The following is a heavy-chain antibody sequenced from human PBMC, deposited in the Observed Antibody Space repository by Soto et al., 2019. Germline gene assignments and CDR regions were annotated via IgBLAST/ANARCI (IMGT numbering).Heavy chain of an antibody. CDR1: GGSISSYY. CDR2: IYYSGST. J-gene: IGHJ5*02. Sequence: PSETLSLTCTVSGGSISSYYWSWIRQPPGKGLEWIGYIYYSGSTNYNPSLKSRVTISVDTSKNQFSLKLSSVTAADTAVYYCARETKGYSSSWYDWFDPWGQGTLVTVSS. D-gene: IGHD6-13*01. CDR3: ARETKGYSSSWYDWFDP. V-gene: IGHV4-59*01.